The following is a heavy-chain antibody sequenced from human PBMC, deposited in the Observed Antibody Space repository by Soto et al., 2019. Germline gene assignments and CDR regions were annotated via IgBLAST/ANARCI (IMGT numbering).Heavy chain of an antibody. Sequence: GGSLRLSCVASGFTFSTYGMNWVRQAPRKGLEWVSYISSSSNTIYYADSVKGRFTISRDNAKNSLYLQMSSLRDEDTAVYFCARVVSGASTYGMDVWGQGTTVTVSS. CDR3: ARVVSGASTYGMDV. CDR2: ISSSSNTI. J-gene: IGHJ6*02. D-gene: IGHD2-15*01. V-gene: IGHV3-48*02. CDR1: GFTFSTYG.